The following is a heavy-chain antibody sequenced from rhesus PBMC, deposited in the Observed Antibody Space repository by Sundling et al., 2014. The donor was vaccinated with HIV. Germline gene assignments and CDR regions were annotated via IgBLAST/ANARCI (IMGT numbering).Heavy chain of an antibody. V-gene: IGHV2-174*02. Sequence: QVTLKESGPALVKPTQTLTLTCTFSGFSLSTSGMGVGWIRQPPGKTLEWLAHIYWDDDKRYSTSLKSRLTISKDTSKDQVVLTVTNMDPTDTATYFCARRTLYFDYWGQESWSPSPQ. CDR1: GFSLSTSGMG. CDR2: IYWDDDK. J-gene: IGHJ4*01. CDR3: ARRTLYFDY.